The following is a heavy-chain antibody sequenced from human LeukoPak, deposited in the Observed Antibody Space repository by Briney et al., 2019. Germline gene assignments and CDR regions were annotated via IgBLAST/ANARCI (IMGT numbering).Heavy chain of an antibody. Sequence: PSETLSLTCTVSGGSISSFYWSWIRQPPGKGPEWIGNIYYSGSTTYNPSLKSRVTISVDTSKNQLSLRLSSVTAADTAVFYCARVYSVSYFDYWGQGTLVTVSS. CDR2: IYYSGST. CDR1: GGSISSFY. V-gene: IGHV4-59*01. CDR3: ARVYSVSYFDY. D-gene: IGHD2-21*01. J-gene: IGHJ4*02.